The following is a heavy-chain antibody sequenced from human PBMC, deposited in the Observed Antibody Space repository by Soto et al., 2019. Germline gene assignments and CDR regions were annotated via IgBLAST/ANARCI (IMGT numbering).Heavy chain of an antibody. Sequence: ASAKVSCKASGYTFTSYGISWVRQAPGQGLEWMGWISAYNGNTNYAQKLQGRVTMTTDTSTSTAYMELRSLRSDDTAVYYCARVVEYSSSSYYYYYMDVWGKGTTVTVSS. J-gene: IGHJ6*03. CDR3: ARVVEYSSSSYYYYYMDV. CDR1: GYTFTSYG. CDR2: ISAYNGNT. D-gene: IGHD6-6*01. V-gene: IGHV1-18*01.